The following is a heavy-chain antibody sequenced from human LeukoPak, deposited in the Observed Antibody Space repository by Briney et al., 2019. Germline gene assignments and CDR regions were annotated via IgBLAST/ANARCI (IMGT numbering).Heavy chain of an antibody. CDR3: ARALYGSGSYYNEGPLYYFDY. CDR2: INTNTGNP. V-gene: IGHV7-4-1*02. D-gene: IGHD3-10*01. Sequence: ASVKVSCKASGYTFTSYAMNWVRQAPGQGLEWMGWINTNTGNPTYAQGFTGRFVFSLDTSVSTAYLQISSLKAEDTAVYYCARALYGSGSYYNEGPLYYFDYWGQGALVTVSS. CDR1: GYTFTSYA. J-gene: IGHJ4*02.